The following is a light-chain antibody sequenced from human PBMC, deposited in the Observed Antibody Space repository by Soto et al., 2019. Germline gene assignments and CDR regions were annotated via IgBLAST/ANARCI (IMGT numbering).Light chain of an antibody. J-gene: IGKJ5*01. CDR1: HSVTTH. CDR2: DAS. V-gene: IGKV3-11*01. CDR3: QKRNIWPPVT. Sequence: IVLTQSPAILALSPGERATLSCWASHSVTTHLAWFQQRPGQTPRLLIYDASTRAPGIPARFSGSGSGTDFTLTISRLEPEDSAVYYCQKRNIWPPVTFGQGTRLEIK.